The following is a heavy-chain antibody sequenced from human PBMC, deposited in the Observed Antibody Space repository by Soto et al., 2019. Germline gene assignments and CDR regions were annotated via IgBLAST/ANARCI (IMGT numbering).Heavy chain of an antibody. CDR3: ARGGGVYFVDS. Sequence: GGSLRLSCAASGFTFSDYSMNWVRQAPGKGLKWVSYISSRSTTIYYADSVKGRFTISRDNAKNSLYLQMNSLRAEDTAVYYCARGGGVYFVDSWGQGALVTVSS. D-gene: IGHD1-26*01. J-gene: IGHJ4*02. CDR1: GFTFSDYS. V-gene: IGHV3-48*01. CDR2: ISSRSTTI.